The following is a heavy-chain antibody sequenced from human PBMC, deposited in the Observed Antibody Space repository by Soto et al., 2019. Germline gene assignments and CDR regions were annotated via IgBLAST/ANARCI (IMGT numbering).Heavy chain of an antibody. CDR2: VIPIFGTP. CDR1: GGTFSTYA. CDR3: ARSQGGSSSLDIYYYYYYGMDV. J-gene: IGHJ6*02. Sequence: QVQLVQSGAEVKKPGSSVKVSCKAPGGTFSTYAISWVRQAPGQGLEWMGGVIPIFGTPKYAQKFQGRVTITADESTSTGYMELRRLRSDDTAVYYCARSQGGSSSLDIYYYYYYGMDVWGQGTTVTVSS. V-gene: IGHV1-69*01. D-gene: IGHD2-15*01.